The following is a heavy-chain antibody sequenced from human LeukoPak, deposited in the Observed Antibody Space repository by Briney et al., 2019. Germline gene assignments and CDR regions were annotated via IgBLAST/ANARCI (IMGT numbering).Heavy chain of an antibody. CDR3: AGAGREDGYNSFDY. V-gene: IGHV3-11*01. J-gene: IGHJ4*02. Sequence: GGSLRLSCAASGFTFRNFFMTWIRQTPGKGLEWVSYIGSSGNTIYYADSVKGRFTISRDNAKNSLYLQMNSLRAEDTAVYYCAGAGREDGYNSFDYWGQGTLVTVSS. CDR1: GFTFRNFF. CDR2: IGSSGNTI. D-gene: IGHD5-24*01.